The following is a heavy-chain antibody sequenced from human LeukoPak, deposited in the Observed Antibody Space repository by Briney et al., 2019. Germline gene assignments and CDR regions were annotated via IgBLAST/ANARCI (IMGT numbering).Heavy chain of an antibody. Sequence: GGSLRLSCAASGFTFSSYWMSWVRQAPGKGLEWVANIKQDGSEKYYVDSVKGRFTISRDNAKNSLYLQMNSLRAEDTAVYYCARDFSGYDYYYYYMDVWGKGPRSPSP. CDR1: GFTFSSYW. J-gene: IGHJ6*03. CDR2: IKQDGSEK. V-gene: IGHV3-7*01. D-gene: IGHD5-12*01. CDR3: ARDFSGYDYYYYYMDV.